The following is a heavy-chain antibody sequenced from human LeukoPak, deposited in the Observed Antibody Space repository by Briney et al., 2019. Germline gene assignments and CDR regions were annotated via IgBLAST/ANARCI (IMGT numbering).Heavy chain of an antibody. CDR2: IYYSGST. D-gene: IGHD6-19*01. V-gene: IGHV4-59*08. Sequence: SETLSLTCTVSGGSISSYYWSWIRQPPGKRLEYIGYIYYSGSTNYNPSLKSRVTISVDTSKNQFSLKLSSATAADTAVYYCARSYSSDWYDYWGQGTLVTVSS. CDR3: ARSYSSDWYDY. J-gene: IGHJ4*02. CDR1: GGSISSYY.